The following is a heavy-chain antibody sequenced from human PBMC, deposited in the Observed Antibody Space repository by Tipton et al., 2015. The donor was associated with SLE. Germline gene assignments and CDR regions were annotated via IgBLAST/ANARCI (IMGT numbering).Heavy chain of an antibody. CDR3: ARSGESAEMDGMDV. D-gene: IGHD2-2*01. Sequence: SLRLSCAGSGFTFDDYAMHWVRQVPGKGLEWVSGISTAGDTKYAGSVKGRFTVSRENGKNSLYLQMNSLRVGDTAVYYCARSGESAEMDGMDVWGQGTTVTVSS. J-gene: IGHJ6*02. V-gene: IGHV3-13*01. CDR1: GFTFDDYA. CDR2: ISTAGDT.